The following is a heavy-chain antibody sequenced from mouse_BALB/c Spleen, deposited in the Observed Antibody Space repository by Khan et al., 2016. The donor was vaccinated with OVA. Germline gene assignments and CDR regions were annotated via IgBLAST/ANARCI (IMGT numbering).Heavy chain of an antibody. D-gene: IGHD1-1*01. CDR3: ANNGSSSAWLTY. CDR2: INPSTGYT. CDR1: GYTFTSYW. Sequence: QVQLKQSGAELAKPAASVKMSCKVSGYTFTSYWMHWVKQRPGQGLEWIGYINPSTGYTEYNQKLKDKATWTADKSASTTYMQLSSLTSEDSAVYYCANNGSSSAWLTYWGQGTLVTVSA. J-gene: IGHJ3*01. V-gene: IGHV1-7*01.